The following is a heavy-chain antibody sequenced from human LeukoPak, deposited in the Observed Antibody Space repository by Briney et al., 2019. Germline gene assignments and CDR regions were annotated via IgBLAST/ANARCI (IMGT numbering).Heavy chain of an antibody. J-gene: IGHJ4*02. CDR3: ARGAPFQDGAHDRLNKGYYFDY. V-gene: IGHV1-3*03. CDR1: GYTFTSYA. CDR2: INAGNGNT. D-gene: IGHD4/OR15-4a*01. Sequence: VASVKVSCKASGYTFTSYAMHWVRQAPGQRLEWMGWINAGNGNTKYSQEFQGRVTITRDTSASTAYMELSSLRSEDMAVYYCARGAPFQDGAHDRLNKGYYFDYWGQGTLVTVSS.